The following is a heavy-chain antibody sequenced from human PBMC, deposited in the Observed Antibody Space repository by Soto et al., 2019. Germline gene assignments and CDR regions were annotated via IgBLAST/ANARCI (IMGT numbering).Heavy chain of an antibody. V-gene: IGHV3-30-3*01. Sequence: GALRLSCAASGFTFSSYAMHWVRQAPGKGLEWVAVISYDGSNKYYADSVKGRFTISRDNSKNTLYLQMNSLRAEDTAVYYCARDGAAAGPKAYYGMDVWGQGTTVTVSS. J-gene: IGHJ6*02. CDR3: ARDGAAAGPKAYYGMDV. D-gene: IGHD6-13*01. CDR1: GFTFSSYA. CDR2: ISYDGSNK.